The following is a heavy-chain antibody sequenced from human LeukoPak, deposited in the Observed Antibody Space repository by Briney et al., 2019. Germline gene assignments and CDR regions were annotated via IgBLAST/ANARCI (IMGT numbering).Heavy chain of an antibody. D-gene: IGHD3-3*01. Sequence: GGSVRLSCAASGFTFSSYAMSWVRQAPGKGLEWVSAISGCGGSTYYADSLKGRVTISRDSSKHTRYLQMNSLRAEDTAVYSCARYSNYPPWSVDYIPLGYWGEGTLVTASA. J-gene: IGHJ4*02. CDR3: ARYSNYPPWSVDYIPLGY. V-gene: IGHV3-23*01. CDR2: ISGCGGST. CDR1: GFTFSSYA.